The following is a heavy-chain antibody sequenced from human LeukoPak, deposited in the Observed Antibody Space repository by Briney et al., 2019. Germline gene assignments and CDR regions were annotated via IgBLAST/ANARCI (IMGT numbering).Heavy chain of an antibody. D-gene: IGHD3-10*01. CDR3: ARGQRITLYYMDV. CDR1: GGSISSYY. CDR2: IYYSGST. J-gene: IGHJ6*03. V-gene: IGHV4-59*01. Sequence: PSETLSLTCTVSGGSISSYYWSWIRQPPGKGLEWIGYIYYSGSTNYNPSLKSRVTISVDTSKNQFSLKLSSVTAADTAVYYCARGQRITLYYMDVWGKGTTVTVSS.